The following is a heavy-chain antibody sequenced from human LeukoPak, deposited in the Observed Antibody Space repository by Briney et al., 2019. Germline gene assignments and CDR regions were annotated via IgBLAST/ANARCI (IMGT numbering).Heavy chain of an antibody. Sequence: GGSLRLSCAASGFTFSSYGMHWVRRAPGKGLAWMAVMWYDGSNKYYADSVKGRFTISRDNSKNTLYLQMNSLRAEDTAVYYCARDRGPGYSYGVLDYWGQGTLVTVSS. V-gene: IGHV3-33*01. CDR3: ARDRGPGYSYGVLDY. CDR2: MWYDGSNK. CDR1: GFTFSSYG. D-gene: IGHD5-18*01. J-gene: IGHJ4*02.